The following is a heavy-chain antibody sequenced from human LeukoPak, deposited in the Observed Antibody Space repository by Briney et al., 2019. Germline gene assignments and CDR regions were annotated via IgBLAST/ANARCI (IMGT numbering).Heavy chain of an antibody. CDR3: ARDPRLLPGNAFDI. CDR1: GGSISRGGYY. D-gene: IGHD2-15*01. CDR2: IYHSGST. V-gene: IGHV4-61*08. J-gene: IGHJ3*02. Sequence: PSETLSLTCTVSGGSISRGGYYWSWIRQPPGKGLEWIGYIYHSGSTNYNPSLKSRVTISVDTSKNQFSLKLSSVTAADTAVYYCARDPRLLPGNAFDIWGQGTMVTVSS.